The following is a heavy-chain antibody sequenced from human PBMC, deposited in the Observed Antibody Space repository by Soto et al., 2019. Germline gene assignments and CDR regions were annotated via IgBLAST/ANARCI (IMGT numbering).Heavy chain of an antibody. CDR3: AIDADVTSTRHRGDFDI. V-gene: IGHV1-69*01. Sequence: QVQLVQSGAEVKKPGSSVKVSCKASGGTFSSYTFSWVRQAPGQGLAWMGGIDPLVGTTNDAKIFQGRVTISAAESTSKVYMELRSPRYADSAMYYCAIDADVTSTRHRGDFDIWGQGTVITVSS. CDR2: IDPLVGTT. J-gene: IGHJ3*02. D-gene: IGHD3-16*01. CDR1: GGTFSSYT.